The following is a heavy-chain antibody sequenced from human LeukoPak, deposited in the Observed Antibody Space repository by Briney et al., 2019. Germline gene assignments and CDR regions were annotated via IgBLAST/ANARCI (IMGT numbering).Heavy chain of an antibody. Sequence: SETLSLTCTVSGYPLRSGFYWGWIPQPPGKGLEWIGNIYHSGITYYTPSLKSRVTISVDTSKNQFSLKLSSVTAADTAVYYCAMDGGYSYGSPQDYWGQGTLVTVSS. CDR3: AMDGGYSYGSPQDY. V-gene: IGHV4-38-2*02. CDR2: IYHSGIT. CDR1: GYPLRSGFY. J-gene: IGHJ4*02. D-gene: IGHD5-18*01.